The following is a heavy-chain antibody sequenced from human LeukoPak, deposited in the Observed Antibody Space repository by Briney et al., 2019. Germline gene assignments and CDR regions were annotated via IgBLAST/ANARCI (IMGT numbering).Heavy chain of an antibody. Sequence: PGGSLRLSCGASGLTFSSYGMHWVRQAPGEGLEWVAVISYDGSDKYYADSVKGRFTISRDNSKNTLYLQMNSLRAEDTAVYYCAKEGSGSNWASFDYWGQGSLVTVSS. J-gene: IGHJ4*02. V-gene: IGHV3-30*18. CDR1: GLTFSSYG. CDR2: ISYDGSDK. D-gene: IGHD6-13*01. CDR3: AKEGSGSNWASFDY.